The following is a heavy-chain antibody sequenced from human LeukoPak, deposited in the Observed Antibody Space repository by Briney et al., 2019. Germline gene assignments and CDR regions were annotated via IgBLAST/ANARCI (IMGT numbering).Heavy chain of an antibody. CDR1: GGSISSYY. CDR3: ASSMDSGGSPIDY. D-gene: IGHD3-10*01. V-gene: IGHV4-59*01. Sequence: SETLSLTCTVSGGSISSYYWSWIRQPPGKGLEWIGYIYYSGSTNYNPSLKSRVTISVDTSKNQFSLKLSSVTAADTAVYYCASSMDSGGSPIDYWGQGTLVTVSS. J-gene: IGHJ4*02. CDR2: IYYSGST.